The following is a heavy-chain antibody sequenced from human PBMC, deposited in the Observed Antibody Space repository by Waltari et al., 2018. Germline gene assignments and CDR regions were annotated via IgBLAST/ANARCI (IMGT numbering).Heavy chain of an antibody. CDR1: GGSFSGYY. CDR2: INHSGST. D-gene: IGHD3-3*01. Sequence: QVQLQQWGAGLLKPSETLSLTCAVYGGSFSGYYWSWTRQPPGKGLEWIGEINHSGSTNYNPSLKSRVTISVDTSKNQFSLKLSSVTTADTAVYYCARAYYDFWSGSTNWFDPWGQGTLVTVSS. J-gene: IGHJ5*02. CDR3: ARAYYDFWSGSTNWFDP. V-gene: IGHV4-34*01.